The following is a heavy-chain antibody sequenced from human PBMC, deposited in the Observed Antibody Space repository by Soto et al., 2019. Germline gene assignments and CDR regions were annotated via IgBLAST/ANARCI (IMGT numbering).Heavy chain of an antibody. CDR2: IYHSGST. D-gene: IGHD4-17*01. Sequence: QVQLQESGPGLVKPSGTLSLTCAVSGGSISSSNWWSWVRQPPGKGLGWIGEIYHSGSTNYNPSLKRPVTIXXDXSXXQFSLKLRAVTAADTAVYYCARDQGHYGDYGGADYWGQGTLVTVSS. CDR3: ARDQGHYGDYGGADY. J-gene: IGHJ4*02. V-gene: IGHV4-4*02. CDR1: GGSISSSNW.